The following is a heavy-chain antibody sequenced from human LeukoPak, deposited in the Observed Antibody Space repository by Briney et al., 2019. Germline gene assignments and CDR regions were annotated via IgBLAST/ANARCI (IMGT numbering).Heavy chain of an antibody. J-gene: IGHJ4*02. Sequence: AGGSLRLSCAASGFTFTSNAMGWVRQAPGKGLEWVSAISGSGARTYYADSVKGRFTISRDNSKNTLYLQMNSLRAEDTAVYYCAKWGCSGGNCYPFDYWGQGTLVTVSS. V-gene: IGHV3-23*01. CDR2: ISGSGART. CDR3: AKWGCSGGNCYPFDY. CDR1: GFTFTSNA. D-gene: IGHD2-15*01.